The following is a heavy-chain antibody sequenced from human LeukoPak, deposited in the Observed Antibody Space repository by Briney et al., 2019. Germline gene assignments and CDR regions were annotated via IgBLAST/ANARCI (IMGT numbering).Heavy chain of an antibody. Sequence: GGSLRLSCAASGFTFSSYGMHWVRQAPGKGLEWVAVIWYDGSNKYYADSVKGRFTISRDNSKNTLYLQMNSLRAEDTAVYYCAGDGITMARGVSFYYGMDVWGKGTTVTVSS. J-gene: IGHJ6*04. CDR1: GFTFSSYG. V-gene: IGHV3-33*01. CDR2: IWYDGSNK. CDR3: AGDGITMARGVSFYYGMDV. D-gene: IGHD3-10*01.